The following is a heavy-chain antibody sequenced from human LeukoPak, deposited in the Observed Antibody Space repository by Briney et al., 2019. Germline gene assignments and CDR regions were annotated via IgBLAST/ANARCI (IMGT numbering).Heavy chain of an antibody. V-gene: IGHV1-46*03. CDR2: INPNGGGT. Sequence: ASVKVSCKTSGYSFTSYYMNWMRQAPGQGLEWVGMINPNGGGTSSAQKFQGRVTMTRDTSTSTVYMDLSSLRSEDTAIYYCARRGGCISTSCNLDYWGQGTLVTVSS. CDR1: GYSFTSYY. J-gene: IGHJ4*02. CDR3: ARRGGCISTSCNLDY. D-gene: IGHD2-2*01.